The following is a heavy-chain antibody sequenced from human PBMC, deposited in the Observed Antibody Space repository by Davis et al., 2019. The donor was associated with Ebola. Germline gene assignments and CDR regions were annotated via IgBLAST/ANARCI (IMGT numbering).Heavy chain of an antibody. J-gene: IGHJ4*02. V-gene: IGHV3-73*01. D-gene: IGHD2-2*01. Sequence: GESLKISCAASGFTFSGSAMHWVRQASGKGLEWVGRIRSKANSYATAYAASVKGRFTISRDDSKNTAYLQMNSLKTEDTAVYYCTRQGTYQPTDYWGQGTTVTVSS. CDR1: GFTFSGSA. CDR2: IRSKANSYAT. CDR3: TRQGTYQPTDY.